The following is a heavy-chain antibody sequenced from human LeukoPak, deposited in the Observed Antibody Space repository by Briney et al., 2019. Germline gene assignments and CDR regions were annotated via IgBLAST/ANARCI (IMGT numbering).Heavy chain of an antibody. J-gene: IGHJ4*02. D-gene: IGHD3-22*01. CDR3: ARVYYYDSSGYYYLDY. CDR1: GGTFSSYA. Sequence: ASVTVSCTASGGTFSSYAISWVRQAPGQGLEWMGGIIPIFGTANYAQKFQGRVTITADESTSTAYMELSSLRSEDTAVYYCARVYYYDSSGYYYLDYWGQGTLVTVSS. CDR2: IIPIFGTA. V-gene: IGHV1-69*13.